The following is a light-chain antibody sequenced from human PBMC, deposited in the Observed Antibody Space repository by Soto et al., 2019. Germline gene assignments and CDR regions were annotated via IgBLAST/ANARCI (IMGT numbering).Light chain of an antibody. CDR1: QTVSGSY. CDR3: QHGGPAPWT. CDR2: AAS. Sequence: EIVLTQSAGTLSLSPGERATLSCRASQTVSGSYLAWFQQKPGQPPRLLIYAASTRAAGVTGRFSGSGAGTDFSLTISRREREDFAEYYCQHGGPAPWTFGQGTKVEIK. V-gene: IGKV3-20*01. J-gene: IGKJ1*01.